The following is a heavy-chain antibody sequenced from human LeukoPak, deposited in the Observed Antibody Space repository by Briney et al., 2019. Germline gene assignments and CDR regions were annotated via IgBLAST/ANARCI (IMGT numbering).Heavy chain of an antibody. V-gene: IGHV4-4*07. CDR3: ARNTSGFNLGDAFDI. CDR2: IFSSGST. CDR1: GGSVSNNY. Sequence: SETLSLTCTVSGGSVSNNYWSWIRQPAGKGLEWIGRIFSSGSTNHNPSLKSRVSMSLDTSKNQISLKLTSVTAADTAVYYWARNTSGFNLGDAFDIWGQGTMVTVSS. D-gene: IGHD3-22*01. J-gene: IGHJ3*02.